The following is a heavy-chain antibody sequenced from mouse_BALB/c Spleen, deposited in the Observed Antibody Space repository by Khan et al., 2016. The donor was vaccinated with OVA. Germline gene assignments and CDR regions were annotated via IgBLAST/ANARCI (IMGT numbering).Heavy chain of an antibody. CDR1: GYTFSSYW. V-gene: IGHV1-7*01. J-gene: IGHJ2*01. Sequence: QVQLKESGAEQAKPGASVKMSCKTSGYTFSSYWMHWVKQRPGQGLEWIGYINPTSGYTEYNEKFKDKATLSADKSSSTAYMQLTSLTSEDSAVYCWARDRIDYGGQGTTLTVSS. CDR3: ARDRIDY. CDR2: INPTSGYT.